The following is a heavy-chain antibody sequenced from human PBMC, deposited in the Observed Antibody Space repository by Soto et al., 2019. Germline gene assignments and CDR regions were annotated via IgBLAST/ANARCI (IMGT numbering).Heavy chain of an antibody. CDR2: IYPGDSDT. Sequence: GESLKISCKGSGYSFTSYWIGWVRQMPGKGLEWMGIIYPGDSDTRYSPSFQGQVTISADKSISTAYLQWSSLKASDTAMYYFARAFWSGYSLGYYYYYMDVWGKGTTVTVSS. CDR3: ARAFWSGYSLGYYYYYMDV. J-gene: IGHJ6*03. CDR1: GYSFTSYW. V-gene: IGHV5-51*01. D-gene: IGHD3-3*01.